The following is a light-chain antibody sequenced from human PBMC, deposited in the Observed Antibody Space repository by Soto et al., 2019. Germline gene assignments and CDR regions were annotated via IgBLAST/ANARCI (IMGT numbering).Light chain of an antibody. J-gene: IGKJ1*01. Sequence: DIQMTQSPSTLSASVGDRVTITCRASQNIDTWLAWYQQKPGKPPTLLMYKASILESGVPSRFSGSGSETEFTLTISSLQPDDFATYYCQHYKTYSRTFGQGIKVDI. CDR3: QHYKTYSRT. V-gene: IGKV1-5*03. CDR2: KAS. CDR1: QNIDTW.